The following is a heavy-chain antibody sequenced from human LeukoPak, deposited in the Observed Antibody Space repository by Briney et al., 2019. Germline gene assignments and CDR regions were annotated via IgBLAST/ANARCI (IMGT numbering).Heavy chain of an antibody. CDR1: GFTVSSNY. Sequence: GGSLRLSCAASGFTVSSNYMSWVRQAPGKGLEWVSVIYSGGGTYYADSVRGRFTISRDTSKNTLNLQMNSLRAEDTAVYYCARDREPTTSGSRFDYWGQGTLVTVSS. V-gene: IGHV3-53*01. CDR2: IYSGGGT. J-gene: IGHJ4*02. D-gene: IGHD6-19*01. CDR3: ARDREPTTSGSRFDY.